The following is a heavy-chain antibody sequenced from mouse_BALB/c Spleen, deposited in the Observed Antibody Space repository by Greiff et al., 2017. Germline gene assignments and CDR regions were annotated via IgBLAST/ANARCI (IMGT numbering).Heavy chain of an antibody. CDR1: GYSITSGYY. D-gene: IGHD2-4*01. CDR3: ARERAMITYEGAMDY. CDR2: ISYDGSN. V-gene: IGHV3-6*02. J-gene: IGHJ4*01. Sequence: EVQLQQSGPGLVKPSQSLSLTCSVTGYSITSGYYWNWIRQFPGNKLEWMGYISYDGSNNYNPSLKNRISITRDTSKNQFFLKLNSVTTEDTATYYCARERAMITYEGAMDYWGQGTSVTVSS.